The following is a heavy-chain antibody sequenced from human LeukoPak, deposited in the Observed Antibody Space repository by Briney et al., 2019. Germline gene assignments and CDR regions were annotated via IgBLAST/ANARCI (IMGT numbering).Heavy chain of an antibody. J-gene: IGHJ4*02. D-gene: IGHD6-19*01. CDR2: IYSGGST. Sequence: GGSLRLSCAASGFTVSSNYMSWVRQAPGKGLEWVSVIYSGGSTYYADSVKGRFTISRDNSKNTLYLQMNSLRAEDTAVYYCARDRSSRYSSGWYAIDYWGQGTLVTVSS. CDR1: GFTVSSNY. V-gene: IGHV3-53*01. CDR3: ARDRSSRYSSGWYAIDY.